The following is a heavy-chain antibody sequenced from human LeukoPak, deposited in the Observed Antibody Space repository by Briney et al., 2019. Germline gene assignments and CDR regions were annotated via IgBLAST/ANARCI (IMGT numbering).Heavy chain of an antibody. J-gene: IGHJ4*02. Sequence: GGSLRLSCAASGFTFSSYAMSWVRQAPGKGLEWVSAISGSGGSTYYADSVKGRFTFSRDSSKNTLYLQMNSLRAEDTAVYYCARGSGYFLDFDYWGQGTLVTVSS. CDR2: ISGSGGST. D-gene: IGHD3-22*01. V-gene: IGHV3-23*01. CDR1: GFTFSSYA. CDR3: ARGSGYFLDFDY.